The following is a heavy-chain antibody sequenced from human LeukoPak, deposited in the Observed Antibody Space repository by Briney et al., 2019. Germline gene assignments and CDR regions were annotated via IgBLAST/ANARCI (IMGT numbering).Heavy chain of an antibody. CDR3: ANDEGRYDVYYGMDA. CDR2: ISSDGSNK. CDR1: GFTFSSYG. V-gene: IGHV3-30*18. D-gene: IGHD1-26*01. J-gene: IGHJ6*02. Sequence: GGSLRLSCAASGFTFSSYGMHWVRQAPCKGLEWVAVISSDGSNKYYADSVKGRFTISRDNSKNTLYLQMNSLRAEDTAVYYCANDEGRYDVYYGMDAWGQGTTVTVSS.